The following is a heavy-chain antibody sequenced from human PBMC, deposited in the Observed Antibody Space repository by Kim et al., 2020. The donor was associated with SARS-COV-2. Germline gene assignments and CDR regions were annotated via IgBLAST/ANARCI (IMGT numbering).Heavy chain of an antibody. CDR3: TRDDFWSGYYGY. J-gene: IGHJ4*02. D-gene: IGHD3-3*01. CDR1: GFTFGDYA. Sequence: GWSLRLSCTASGFTFGDYAMSWVRQAPGKGLEWVGFIRSKAYGGTTEYAASVKGRFTISRDDSKSIAYLQMNSLKTEDTAVYYCTRDDFWSGYYGYWGQGTLVTVSS. V-gene: IGHV3-49*04. CDR2: IRSKAYGGTT.